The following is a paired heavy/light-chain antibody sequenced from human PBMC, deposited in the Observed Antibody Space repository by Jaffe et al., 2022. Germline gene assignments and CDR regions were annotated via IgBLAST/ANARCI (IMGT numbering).Heavy chain of an antibody. V-gene: IGHV3-7*01. Sequence: EVQLVESGGGLVQPGGSLRLSCAASGFTFSSYWMSWVRQAPGKGLEWVANIKQDGSEKYYVDSVKGRFTISRDNAKNSLYLQMNSLRAEDTAVYYCARRGQVVVAATVPGAFDIWGQGTMVTVSS. CDR2: IKQDGSEK. J-gene: IGHJ3*02. D-gene: IGHD2-15*01. CDR3: ARRGQVVVAATVPGAFDI. CDR1: GFTFSSYW.
Light chain of an antibody. J-gene: IGLJ3*02. V-gene: IGLV3-25*03. CDR2: KDS. CDR1: ALPKQY. CDR3: QSADSSGTASV. Sequence: SYELTQPPSVSVSPGQTARITCSGDALPKQYAYWYQQKPGQAPVLVIYKDSERPSGIPERFSGSSSGTTVTLTISGVQAEDEADYYCQSADSSGTASVFGGGTKLTVL.